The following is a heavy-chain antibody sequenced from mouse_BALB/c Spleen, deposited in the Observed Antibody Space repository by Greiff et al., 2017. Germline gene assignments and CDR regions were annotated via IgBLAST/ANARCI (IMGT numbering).Heavy chain of an antibody. CDR1: GFTFSSYA. D-gene: IGHD2-1*01. V-gene: IGHV5-6-5*01. CDR2: ISSGGST. CDR3: ARSGNYDAMDY. J-gene: IGHJ4*01. Sequence: VQVVESGGGLVKPGGSLKLSCAASGFTFSSYAMSWVRQTPEKRLEWVASISSGGSTYYPDSVKGRFTISRDNARNILYLQMSSLRSEDTAMYYCARSGNYDAMDYWGQGTSVTVSS.